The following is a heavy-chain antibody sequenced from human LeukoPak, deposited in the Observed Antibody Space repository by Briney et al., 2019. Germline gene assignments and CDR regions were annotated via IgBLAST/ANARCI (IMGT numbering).Heavy chain of an antibody. V-gene: IGHV1-8*01. CDR1: GFTFTSYD. J-gene: IGHJ4*02. CDR2: MNPNSGNT. Sequence: ASVKVSCKASGFTFTSYDINWVRQATGQGLEWMGWMNPNSGNTGYAQKFQGRVTMTRNTSISTAYMELSSLRSEDTAVYYCARGGAVAGMGNYFDYWGQGTLVTVSS. D-gene: IGHD6-19*01. CDR3: ARGGAVAGMGNYFDY.